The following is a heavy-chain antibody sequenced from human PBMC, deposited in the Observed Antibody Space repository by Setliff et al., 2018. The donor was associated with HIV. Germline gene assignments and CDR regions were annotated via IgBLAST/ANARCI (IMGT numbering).Heavy chain of an antibody. Sequence: ASVKVSCKASGYSFSSYGIGWVRLAPGQGLVWMGWMSTDNGNTNYAQKVQGRVTMTTDTGTRTAYMELRSLRSDDTAMYYCARMRGGHNIREGAFDIWGQGTMVTVSS. CDR3: ARMRGGHNIREGAFDI. CDR1: GYSFSSYG. CDR2: MSTDNGNT. V-gene: IGHV1-18*01. J-gene: IGHJ3*02. D-gene: IGHD1-20*01.